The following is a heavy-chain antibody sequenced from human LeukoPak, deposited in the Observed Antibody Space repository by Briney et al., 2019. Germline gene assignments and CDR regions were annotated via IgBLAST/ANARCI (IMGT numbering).Heavy chain of an antibody. D-gene: IGHD3-10*01. J-gene: IGHJ4*02. CDR1: GFTFSSYS. CDR2: ISGSGGST. V-gene: IGHV3-23*01. Sequence: GGSLRLSCAASGFTFSSYSMNWVRQAPGKGLEWVSAISGSGGSTYYADSVKGRFTISRDNSKNTLYLQMNSLRAEDTAVYYCAKSSMVRGVIITKALDYWGQGTLVTVSS. CDR3: AKSSMVRGVIITKALDY.